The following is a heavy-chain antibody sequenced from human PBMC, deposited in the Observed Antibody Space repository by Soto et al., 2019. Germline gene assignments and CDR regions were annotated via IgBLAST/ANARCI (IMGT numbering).Heavy chain of an antibody. J-gene: IGHJ4*02. CDR2: INHSGST. CDR1: GGSISSGGYY. CDR3: ARDKITGLFDY. Sequence: SETLSLTCTVSGGSISSGGYYWTWIRQHPGKGLEWIGEINHSGSTNYNPSLKSRVTISVDTSKNQFSLKLTSVTAADTAAYYCARDKITGLFDYWGQGTLVTVSS. D-gene: IGHD2-8*02. V-gene: IGHV4-31*03.